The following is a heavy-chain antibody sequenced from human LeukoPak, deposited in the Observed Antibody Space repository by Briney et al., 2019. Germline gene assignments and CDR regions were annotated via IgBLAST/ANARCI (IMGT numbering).Heavy chain of an antibody. J-gene: IGHJ4*02. Sequence: GGSLRLSCAASGFTFSSYNMNWVRQAPGKGLEWVSSISTSGIYIYYADSLKGRFTISRDNAKNSLYLQMNSLRAEDTAVYYCARTALFGGRLTTPGLDYWGQGTLVTVSS. V-gene: IGHV3-21*01. CDR1: GFTFSSYN. CDR2: ISTSGIYI. CDR3: ARTALFGGRLTTPGLDY. D-gene: IGHD3-16*01.